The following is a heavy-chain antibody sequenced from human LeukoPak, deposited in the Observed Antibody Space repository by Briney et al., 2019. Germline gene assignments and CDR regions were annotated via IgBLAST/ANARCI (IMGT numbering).Heavy chain of an antibody. CDR2: ISGSGGST. Sequence: PGGSLRLSCAASGFTFSSYAMSWVRQAPGKGLGWVSAISGSGGSTYYADSVKGRFTISRDNSKDTLYLQMNSLRAEDTAVYYCAKAPNDFNLLAPLLTWGQGTLVTVSS. J-gene: IGHJ1*01. D-gene: IGHD3/OR15-3a*01. CDR1: GFTFSSYA. V-gene: IGHV3-23*01. CDR3: AKAPNDFNLLAPLLT.